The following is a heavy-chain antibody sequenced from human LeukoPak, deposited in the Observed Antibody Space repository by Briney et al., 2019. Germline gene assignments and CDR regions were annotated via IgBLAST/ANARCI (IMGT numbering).Heavy chain of an antibody. CDR2: IKLDGSEK. CDR3: ARDQYDTWSRRGNFDS. V-gene: IGHV3-7*03. D-gene: IGHD3-3*01. J-gene: IGHJ4*02. CDR1: RFTFGKYW. Sequence: GGSLRLSCVASRFTFGKYWMSWVRQAPGKGLEWVANIKLDGSEKNYVDSVKGRFTISRDNTKNSLYLQMNSLRAEDTAVFYCARDQYDTWSRRGNFDSWGQGTLVIVSS.